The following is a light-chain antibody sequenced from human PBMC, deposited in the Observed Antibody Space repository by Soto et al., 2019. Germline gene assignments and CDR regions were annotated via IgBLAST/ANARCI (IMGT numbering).Light chain of an antibody. Sequence: VLTQSPATVSLFPGDRATLSCRASKSIGNSLAWYQQKAGQAPRLPIYDASSRASGIPPSFSGSGSQTEFKNTISSLDHEHFLGYLCKQGTFGQGTKREMK. V-gene: IGKV3-11*01. CDR3: KQGT. J-gene: IGKJ1*01. CDR1: KSIGNS. CDR2: DAS.